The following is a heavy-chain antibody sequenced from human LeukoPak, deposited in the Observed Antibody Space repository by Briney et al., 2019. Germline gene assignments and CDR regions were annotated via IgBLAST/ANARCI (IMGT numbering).Heavy chain of an antibody. Sequence: PGGSLRLSCAASGSTFSSYGMHWVRQAPGKGLEWVAVIWYDGSNKYYADSVKGRFTISRDNSKNTLYLQMNSLRAEDTAVYYCARDLVRRFGELFVGFGYYGMDVWGQGTTVTVSS. D-gene: IGHD3-10*01. J-gene: IGHJ6*02. CDR1: GSTFSSYG. CDR3: ARDLVRRFGELFVGFGYYGMDV. V-gene: IGHV3-33*01. CDR2: IWYDGSNK.